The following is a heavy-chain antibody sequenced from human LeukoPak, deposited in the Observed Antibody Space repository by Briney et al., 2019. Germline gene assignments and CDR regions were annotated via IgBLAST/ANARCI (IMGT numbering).Heavy chain of an antibody. J-gene: IGHJ4*02. CDR2: IKSDGSST. CDR3: ARDGDYGDYQGYFDY. V-gene: IGHV3-74*01. Sequence: GGSLRLSCAASEFSVGSNYMTWVRQAPGKGLVWVSRIKSDGSSTSYADSVKGRFTISRDNAKNTLYLQMNSLRAEDRAVYYCARDGDYGDYQGYFDYWGQGTLVTVSS. CDR1: EFSVGSNY. D-gene: IGHD4-17*01.